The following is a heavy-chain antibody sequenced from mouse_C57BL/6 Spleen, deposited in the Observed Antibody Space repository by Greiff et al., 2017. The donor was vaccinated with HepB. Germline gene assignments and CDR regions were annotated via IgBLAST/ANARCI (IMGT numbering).Heavy chain of an antibody. CDR3: AFYYGWAWFAY. J-gene: IGHJ3*01. CDR1: GYSITSGYY. D-gene: IGHD1-1*01. V-gene: IGHV3-6*01. Sequence: EESGPGLVKPSQSLSLTCSVTGYSITSGYYWNWIRQFPANKLEWMGYISYDGSNNYNPSLKNRISITRDTSKNQFFLKLNSVTTEDTATYYCAFYYGWAWFAYWGQGTLVTVSA. CDR2: ISYDGSN.